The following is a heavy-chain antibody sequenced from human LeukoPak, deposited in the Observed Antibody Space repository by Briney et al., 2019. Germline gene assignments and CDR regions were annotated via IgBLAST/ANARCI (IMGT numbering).Heavy chain of an antibody. J-gene: IGHJ6*02. V-gene: IGHV4-59*01. CDR1: GGSISRSY. CDR2: IYYSGST. CDR3: ARGAGKYYFHGMDV. Sequence: SETLSLTCTVSGGSISRSYWSWIRQPPGKGLEWIGHIYYSGSTDFNPSLKSRVTLSLDTSKNQFSLKLISVTAADTAVYYCARGAGKYYFHGMDVWGQGTTVTVSS.